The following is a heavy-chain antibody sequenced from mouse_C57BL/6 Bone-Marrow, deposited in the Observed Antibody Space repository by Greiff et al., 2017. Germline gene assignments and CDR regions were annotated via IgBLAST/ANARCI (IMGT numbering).Heavy chain of an antibody. CDR2: IYPRSGNT. Sequence: VQLQQSGAELARPGASVKLSCTASGYTFTSYGISWVKQRPGQGLEWIGEIYPRSGNTYYNEKFKGKATLTADKSSSTAYMELRSLTSEDSAVYFCAREGQLRPYYAVDYWGQGTSVTVSS. V-gene: IGHV1-81*01. D-gene: IGHD3-2*02. J-gene: IGHJ4*01. CDR3: AREGQLRPYYAVDY. CDR1: GYTFTSYG.